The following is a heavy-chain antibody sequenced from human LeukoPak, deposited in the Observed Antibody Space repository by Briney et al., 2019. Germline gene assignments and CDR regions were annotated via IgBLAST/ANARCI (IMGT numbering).Heavy chain of an antibody. J-gene: IGHJ4*02. CDR1: GGSISSYY. V-gene: IGHV4-59*01. D-gene: IGHD6-19*01. Sequence: SETLSLTCTVSGGSISSYYWSWIRQPPGKGLEWIGYIYYSGSTNYNPSLKSRVTISVDTSKNQFSLKLSSVTAADTAVYYCAWSRGWYYFDYWGQGPLVTVSS. CDR3: AWSRGWYYFDY. CDR2: IYYSGST.